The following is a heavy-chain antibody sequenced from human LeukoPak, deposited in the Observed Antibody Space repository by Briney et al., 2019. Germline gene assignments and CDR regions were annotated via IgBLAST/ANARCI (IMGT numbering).Heavy chain of an antibody. CDR2: ISSSGSTI. Sequence: GGSLRLSCAASGFTFSSYEMNWVRQAPGKGLEWVSYISSSGSTIYYADSVKGRFTISRDNAKNSLYLQMNSLRAEDTAVYYCASTLSQGGYFDWLPPKYYFDYWGQGTLVTVSS. D-gene: IGHD3-9*01. CDR3: ASTLSQGGYFDWLPPKYYFDY. J-gene: IGHJ4*02. CDR1: GFTFSSYE. V-gene: IGHV3-48*03.